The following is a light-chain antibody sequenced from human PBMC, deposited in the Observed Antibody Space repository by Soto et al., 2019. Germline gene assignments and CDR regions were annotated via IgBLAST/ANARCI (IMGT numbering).Light chain of an antibody. CDR3: QHYSRLPHT. J-gene: IGKJ2*01. V-gene: IGKV3-20*01. Sequence: ESVLTQSPVTLSLSPGERATLSCRASQSVSNSFFAWYQQKPGQAPRLLIYGVSSRASGIPGRFSGSGSGTDFTLTISRLELEDIVVHYCQHYSRLPHTFVQGTKLEVK. CDR1: QSVSNSF. CDR2: GVS.